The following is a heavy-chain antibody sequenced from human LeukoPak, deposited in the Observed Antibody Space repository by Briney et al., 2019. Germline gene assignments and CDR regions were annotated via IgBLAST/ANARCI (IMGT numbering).Heavy chain of an antibody. CDR2: INSDGSST. D-gene: IGHD2-21*01. V-gene: IGHV3-74*01. CDR1: GFTLSRFW. CDR3: ARPVRAYDAFDI. J-gene: IGHJ3*02. Sequence: GGSLRLSCAASGFTLSRFWMYWVRQAPGKGLVWVSRINSDGSSTNYADSVKGRFTISRDNAKNTLYLQMDSLRAEDTAMYYCARPVRAYDAFDIWGQGTVVTVSS.